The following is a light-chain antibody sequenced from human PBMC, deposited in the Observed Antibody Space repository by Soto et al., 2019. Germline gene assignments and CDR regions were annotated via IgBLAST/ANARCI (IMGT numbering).Light chain of an antibody. J-gene: IGKJ1*01. CDR3: QHFGRSPPSST. V-gene: IGKV3-20*01. Sequence: ETVLTQSPGTLSLSPGERATLSCRASQSVSSNYLAWYQQKPGQAPRLLMYGASTRATGIPDRFSGSGSGTDLTLTISNLEAEDFAIYYCQHFGRSPPSSTFGQGTKVEIK. CDR1: QSVSSNY. CDR2: GAS.